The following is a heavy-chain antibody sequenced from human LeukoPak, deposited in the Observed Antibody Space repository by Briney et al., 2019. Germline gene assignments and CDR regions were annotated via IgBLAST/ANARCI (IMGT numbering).Heavy chain of an antibody. Sequence: PGDSLRLSCAASGFTFSASTMYWVRHPPGKGLEWVSAISGSGGSTYYADSVKGRFTISRDNSKNTLYLQMNSLRAEDTAVYYCAKDSRMDVWGQGTTVTVSS. V-gene: IGHV3-23*01. CDR3: AKDSRMDV. J-gene: IGHJ6*02. CDR1: GFTFSAST. CDR2: ISGSGGST.